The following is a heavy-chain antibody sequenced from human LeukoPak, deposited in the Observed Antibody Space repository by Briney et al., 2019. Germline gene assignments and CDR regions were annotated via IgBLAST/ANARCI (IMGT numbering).Heavy chain of an antibody. D-gene: IGHD2-2*01. V-gene: IGHV4-38-2*01. Sequence: SETLSLTCAVSGYSISSGYYWGWIRQPPGKGLEWMGSIYHSGSTYYNPSLKSRVTISVDTSKNQFSLKLSSVTAADTAVYYCARLGVVVPAAVEIAAAEKYFDYWGQGTLVTVSS. CDR1: GYSISSGYY. J-gene: IGHJ4*02. CDR3: ARLGVVVPAAVEIAAAEKYFDY. CDR2: IYHSGST.